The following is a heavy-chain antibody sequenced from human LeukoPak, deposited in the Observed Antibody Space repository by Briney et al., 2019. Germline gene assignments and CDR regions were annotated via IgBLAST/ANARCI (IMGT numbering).Heavy chain of an antibody. V-gene: IGHV3-33*06. Sequence: GGSLRLSCAASGFTFSSYGMHWVRQAPGEGLEWVAVIWYDGSNKYYADSVKGRFTISRDNSKNTLYLQMNSLRAEDTAVYYCAKGGGYSSSWYVDYWGQGTLVTVSS. D-gene: IGHD6-13*01. J-gene: IGHJ4*02. CDR1: GFTFSSYG. CDR2: IWYDGSNK. CDR3: AKGGGYSSSWYVDY.